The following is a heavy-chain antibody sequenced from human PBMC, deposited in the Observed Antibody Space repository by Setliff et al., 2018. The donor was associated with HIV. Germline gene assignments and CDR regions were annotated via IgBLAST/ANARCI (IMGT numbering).Heavy chain of an antibody. J-gene: IGHJ4*02. CDR3: ARDQVYWQQLLFDY. V-gene: IGHV7-4-1*02. D-gene: IGHD6-13*01. Sequence: ASVKVSCKASGYIFTNDPMNWVRQAPGQGLEWMGWINTNTGNPTYAQGFTGRFVFSLDTSVSTTYLQISSLKAEDTAVYYCARDQVYWQQLLFDYWGQGTLVTVSS. CDR1: GYIFTNDP. CDR2: INTNTGNP.